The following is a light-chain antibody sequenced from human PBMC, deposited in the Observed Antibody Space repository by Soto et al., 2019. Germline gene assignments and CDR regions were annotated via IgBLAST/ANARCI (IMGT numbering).Light chain of an antibody. CDR3: QQYNTYLWT. CDR2: GAS. J-gene: IGKJ1*01. Sequence: EIVMTQSPATLSVSPGEGATLSCRASQSVGRDLAWYQQKPGQAPRLLIYGASSRATGIPDRFSGSGSGTEFTLTISSLQPDDFATYCCQQYNTYLWTFGQGTKVDI. CDR1: QSVGRD. V-gene: IGKV3D-15*01.